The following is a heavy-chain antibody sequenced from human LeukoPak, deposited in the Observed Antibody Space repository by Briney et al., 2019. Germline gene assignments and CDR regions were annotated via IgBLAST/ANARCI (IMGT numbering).Heavy chain of an antibody. CDR3: ARGAPYCSSTSCYVNWFDP. J-gene: IGHJ5*02. CDR1: GFTVSSNY. Sequence: GGSLRLSCAASGFTVSSNYMSWVRQAPGKGLEWVSVIYSGGSTYYADSVKGRFTISRDNSKNTLYLQMNSLRAEDTAVYYWARGAPYCSSTSCYVNWFDPWGQGTLVTVSS. CDR2: IYSGGST. D-gene: IGHD2-2*01. V-gene: IGHV3-53*01.